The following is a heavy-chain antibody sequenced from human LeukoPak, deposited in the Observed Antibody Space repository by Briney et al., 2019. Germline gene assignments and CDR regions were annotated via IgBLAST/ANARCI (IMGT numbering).Heavy chain of an antibody. CDR3: ARVVTPKYCSSTSCYWKGWFDP. CDR1: GGTVRRYC. V-gene: IGHV1-69*13. Sequence: RASVKVSCKASGGTVRRYCISWVRQAPGQGLEWMGGIIPSFSTTSYVQKFQGRVTINPDESTSTAYMELSSLRSEDTAVYYCARVVTPKYCSSTSCYWKGWFDPWGQGTLVTVSS. J-gene: IGHJ5*02. CDR2: IIPSFSTT. D-gene: IGHD2-2*01.